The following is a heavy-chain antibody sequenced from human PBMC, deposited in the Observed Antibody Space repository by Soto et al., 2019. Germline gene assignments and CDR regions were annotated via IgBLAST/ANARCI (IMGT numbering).Heavy chain of an antibody. D-gene: IGHD2-21*01. J-gene: IGHJ5*02. Sequence: QLQLLESGPGLVKASETLSLTCSVSGGSISTSRSYWAWIRQPPGKGLEWLANIFYSGSTFYNPSLASRVSVSVDTSKNECSLKLMSVTAADTAVYYCARQPTTGDTDLWFDPWGQGTLVTVSS. CDR3: ARQPTTGDTDLWFDP. CDR2: IFYSGST. V-gene: IGHV4-39*01. CDR1: GGSISTSRSY.